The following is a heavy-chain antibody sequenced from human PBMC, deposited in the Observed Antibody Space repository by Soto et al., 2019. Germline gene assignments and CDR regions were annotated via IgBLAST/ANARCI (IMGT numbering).Heavy chain of an antibody. D-gene: IGHD6-19*01. CDR1: GGTFSGYY. V-gene: IGHV4-34*01. Sequence: SETLSLTCAVYGGTFSGYYWSWIRQPPGKGLEWIGEINHSGSTNYNPSLKSRVTISVDTSKNQFSLKLSSVTAADTAVYYCARGPGSSGWYLTRSAFDIWGQGTMVTVSS. CDR3: ARGPGSSGWYLTRSAFDI. CDR2: INHSGST. J-gene: IGHJ3*02.